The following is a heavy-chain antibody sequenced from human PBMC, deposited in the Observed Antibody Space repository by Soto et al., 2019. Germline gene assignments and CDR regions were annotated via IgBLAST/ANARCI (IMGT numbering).Heavy chain of an antibody. J-gene: IGHJ4*02. CDR3: ARQIYDSDTGPNFQYYFDS. D-gene: IGHD3-22*01. CDR2: IDPSDSQT. CDR1: GYSFAGYW. V-gene: IGHV5-10-1*01. Sequence: GESLKISCTGSGYSFAGYWITWVRQKPGKGLEWMGRIDPSDSQTYYSPSFRGHVTISVTKSITTVFLQWSSLRASDTAMYYCARQIYDSDTGPNFQYYFDSWGQGTPVTVSS.